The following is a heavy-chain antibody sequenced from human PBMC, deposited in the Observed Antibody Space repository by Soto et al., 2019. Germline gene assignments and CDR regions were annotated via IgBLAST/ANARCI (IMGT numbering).Heavy chain of an antibody. D-gene: IGHD5-12*01. J-gene: IGHJ4*02. V-gene: IGHV3-11*05. Sequence: GGSIRLSCAASGFTFCDYYMSWIRQAPGKGLEWVSYISSSSSYTNYADSVKGRFTISRDNAKNSLYLQMNSLRAEDTAVYYSARDHHRYSGYDYVDYWGQGTLVTVSS. CDR2: ISSSSSYT. CDR3: ARDHHRYSGYDYVDY. CDR1: GFTFCDYY.